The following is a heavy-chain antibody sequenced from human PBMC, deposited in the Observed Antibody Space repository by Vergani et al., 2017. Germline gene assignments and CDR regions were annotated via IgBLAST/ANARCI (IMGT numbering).Heavy chain of an antibody. CDR3: ATKSCGTPCCQIGYFRE. Sequence: QVHLVESGGGVVQPGRSLRLSCVVSGFTSSYYGLHWVRQAPGKGLEWVAVISYDGTQKYYADSVKGRFTISRDNSKSTLYLQMNSLRTEDTAVYYFATKSCGTPCCQIGYFREWGQGTLVTVSS. V-gene: IGHV3-30*03. CDR2: ISYDGTQK. CDR1: GFTSSYYG. D-gene: IGHD2-15*01. J-gene: IGHJ1*01.